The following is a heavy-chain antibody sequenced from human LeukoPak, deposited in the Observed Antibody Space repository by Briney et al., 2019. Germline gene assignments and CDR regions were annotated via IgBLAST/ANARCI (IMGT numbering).Heavy chain of an antibody. CDR2: IKEDGSEY. J-gene: IGHJ4*02. V-gene: IGHV3-7*01. CDR3: ARGIGSWSY. Sequence: GGSLRLSCRASGFTFNNYWVTWVRQAPGKRLEWVANIKEDGSEYDYVDSVKGRFTISRDNAKNSLYLQMNSLRVEDTAVYYCARGIGSWSYWGQGTLVTVSS. CDR1: GFTFNNYW. D-gene: IGHD6-13*01.